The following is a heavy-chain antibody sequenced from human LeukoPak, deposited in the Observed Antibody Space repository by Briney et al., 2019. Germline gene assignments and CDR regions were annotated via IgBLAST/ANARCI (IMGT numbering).Heavy chain of an antibody. V-gene: IGHV4-30-4*01. CDR2: IYYSGST. Sequence: SQTLSLTCTVSGGSISSGDYYWSWIRQPPGKGLEWIGYIYYSGSTYYNPSLKSRVTISVDTSKNQFSLKLSSVTAADTAVYYCARNVWGSYRYTDLDYWGQGTLVTVSS. CDR3: ARNVWGSYRYTDLDY. J-gene: IGHJ4*02. D-gene: IGHD3-16*02. CDR1: GGSISSGDYY.